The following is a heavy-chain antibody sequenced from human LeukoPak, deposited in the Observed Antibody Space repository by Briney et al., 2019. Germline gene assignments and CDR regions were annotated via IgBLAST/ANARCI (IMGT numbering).Heavy chain of an antibody. CDR1: GFTFSAYC. D-gene: IGHD3-10*01. J-gene: IGHJ4*02. CDR2: ICPDGSVV. V-gene: IGHV3-74*01. Sequence: GGSLRLSCVASGFTFSAYCMHWVRQGPEKGLEWVSRICPDGSVVNHADSVKGRFTASRDNAKNTVFLQMNSLRVDDTAVYYCVRDLREADHWGLGTLVTVSS. CDR3: VRDLREADH.